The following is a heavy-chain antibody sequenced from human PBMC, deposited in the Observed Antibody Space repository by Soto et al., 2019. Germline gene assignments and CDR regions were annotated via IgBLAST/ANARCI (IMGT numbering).Heavy chain of an antibody. CDR2: IYHSGST. CDR3: ARIKGDHDYGDVLGDY. D-gene: IGHD4-17*01. Sequence: QVQLQESGPGLVKPSGTLSLTCAVSGGSISSSNWWRWVRQPPGKGLEWIGEIYHSGSTNYNPSLRSRVTISVDKSKNQFSLKLSSVTAADTAVYYCARIKGDHDYGDVLGDYWGRGTLVTVSS. V-gene: IGHV4-4*02. J-gene: IGHJ4*02. CDR1: GGSISSSNW.